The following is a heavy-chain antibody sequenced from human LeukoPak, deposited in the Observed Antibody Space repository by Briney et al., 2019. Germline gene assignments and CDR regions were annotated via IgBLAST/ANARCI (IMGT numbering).Heavy chain of an antibody. D-gene: IGHD3-3*01. CDR3: ARVDPGRFLEWLLDY. Sequence: GASVKVSCTASGYSFSNYDINWVRQATGQGLEWMGWMNPNSGNTGYAQTFQGGVTITRNTSISTAYMELSSLRSEDTAVYYCARVDPGRFLEWLLDYWGQGTLVTVSS. V-gene: IGHV1-8*03. CDR2: MNPNSGNT. CDR1: GYSFSNYD. J-gene: IGHJ4*02.